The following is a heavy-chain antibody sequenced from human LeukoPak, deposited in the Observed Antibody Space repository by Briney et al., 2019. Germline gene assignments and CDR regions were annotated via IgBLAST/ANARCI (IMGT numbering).Heavy chain of an antibody. Sequence: SVKVSCKASGGTFSSYAISWVRQAPGQGLEWMGRIIPILGITNYAQKFRGRVTITADKSTSTAYMELSSLRSEDTAVYYCARPLAFDYYYYGMDVWGQGTTVTVSS. J-gene: IGHJ6*02. CDR2: IIPILGIT. D-gene: IGHD3-3*02. CDR3: ARPLAFDYYYYGMDV. V-gene: IGHV1-69*04. CDR1: GGTFSSYA.